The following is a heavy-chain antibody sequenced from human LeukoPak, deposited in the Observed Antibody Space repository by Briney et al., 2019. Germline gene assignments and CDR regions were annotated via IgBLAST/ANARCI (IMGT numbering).Heavy chain of an antibody. J-gene: IGHJ4*02. Sequence: PSETLSLTCTVSGGSVSSGDYYWSWIHQPPGKGLEWIGYIYYSGSTYYNPSLKSRVTISVDTSKNQFSLKLSSVTAADTAVYYCARDLEGYGGPFDYWGQGTLVTVSS. CDR1: GGSVSSGDYY. CDR3: ARDLEGYGGPFDY. V-gene: IGHV4-30-4*01. D-gene: IGHD4-23*01. CDR2: IYYSGST.